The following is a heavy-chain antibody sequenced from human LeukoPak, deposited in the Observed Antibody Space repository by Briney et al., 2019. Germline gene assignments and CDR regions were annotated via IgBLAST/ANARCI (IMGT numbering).Heavy chain of an antibody. Sequence: ASVKVSCKASGYTFTSYYKHWVRQAPGQGLEWMGIINPSGGSTSYAQKFQGRVTMTRDTSTSTVYMELSSLRSEDTAVYYCARDLAGSSSWLRRPYDYWGQGTLVTVSS. V-gene: IGHV1-46*01. CDR3: ARDLAGSSSWLRRPYDY. CDR1: GYTFTSYY. D-gene: IGHD6-13*01. J-gene: IGHJ4*02. CDR2: INPSGGST.